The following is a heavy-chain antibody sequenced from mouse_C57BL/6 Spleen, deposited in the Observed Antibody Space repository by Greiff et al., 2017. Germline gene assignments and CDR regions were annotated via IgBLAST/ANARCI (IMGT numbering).Heavy chain of an antibody. CDR2: IWTGGGT. D-gene: IGHD2-1*01. CDR1: GFSLTSYA. J-gene: IGHJ2*01. CDR3: ARYGNYCVFFFDY. V-gene: IGHV2-9-1*01. Sequence: VQLVESGPGLVAPSQSLSITCTVSGFSLTSYAISWVRQPPGQGLEWLGVIWTGGGTNYNSALKSRLSISKDNSKSQVFLKMNRLQTDDTARYYCARYGNYCVFFFDYWGQGTTLTVSS.